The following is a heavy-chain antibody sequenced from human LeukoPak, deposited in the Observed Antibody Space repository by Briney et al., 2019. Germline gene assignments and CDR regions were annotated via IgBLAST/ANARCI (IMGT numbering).Heavy chain of an antibody. V-gene: IGHV4-39*01. CDR3: ASPGITTFDY. J-gene: IGHJ4*02. CDR2: IYYTGIT. CDR1: GGSISGNSFY. Sequence: PSETLSLTCTVSGGSISGNSFYWVWVRQPPGKGLEWIGNIYYTGITYYNPSLKSRVTIYVDTSKNQFSLKLNSVTAADTAVYYCASPGITTFDYWGQGTLVTVSS. D-gene: IGHD3-22*01.